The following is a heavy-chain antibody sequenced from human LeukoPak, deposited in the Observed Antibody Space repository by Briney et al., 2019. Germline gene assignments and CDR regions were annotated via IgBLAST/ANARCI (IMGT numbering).Heavy chain of an antibody. V-gene: IGHV3-21*01. CDR1: GFTFSTYG. J-gene: IGHJ6*03. CDR3: ARESGIAAAAGWGGYYYYYYMDV. D-gene: IGHD6-13*01. CDR2: ISSSSSHI. Sequence: GGSLRLSCAASGFTFSTYGINWVRQAPGKGLEWVSSISSSSSHIYYADSVKGRFTISRDNSKNTLYLQMNSLRAEDTAVYYCARESGIAAAAGWGGYYYYYYMDVWGKGTTVTVSS.